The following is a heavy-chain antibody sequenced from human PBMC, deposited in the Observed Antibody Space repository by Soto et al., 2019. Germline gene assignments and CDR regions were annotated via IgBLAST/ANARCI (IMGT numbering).Heavy chain of an antibody. J-gene: IGHJ5*02. CDR2: IYYSGST. CDR3: ARGGWSDNWFVP. CDR1: GGSIPSGGYY. D-gene: IGHD6-19*01. Sequence: PSVTLSLTCTLSGGSIPSGGYYWGWFRQHPGKGLEWIGHIYYSGSTSYNPSLKSRVSMSADTSKNQFSMKLSSVTAADTAVYYCARGGWSDNWFVPWGQGTLVTVS. V-gene: IGHV4-31*03.